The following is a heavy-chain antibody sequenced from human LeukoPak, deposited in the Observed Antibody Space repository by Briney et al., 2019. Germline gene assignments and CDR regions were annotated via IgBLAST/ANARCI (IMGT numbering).Heavy chain of an antibody. CDR1: GYTFTSYA. CDR2: MNPNSGNT. CDR3: ARGQRRYYDSSGPPSY. J-gene: IGHJ4*02. D-gene: IGHD3-22*01. Sequence: GASVKVSCKASGYTFTSYAMNWVRQAPGQGLEWMGWMNPNSGNTGYAQKFQGRVTMTRNTSISTAYMELSSLRSEDTAVYYCARGQRRYYDSSGPPSYWGQGTLVTVSS. V-gene: IGHV1-8*02.